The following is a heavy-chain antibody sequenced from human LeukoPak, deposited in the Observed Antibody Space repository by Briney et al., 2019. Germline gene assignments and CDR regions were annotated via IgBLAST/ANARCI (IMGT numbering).Heavy chain of an antibody. D-gene: IGHD6-6*01. CDR2: IKPDGSEK. CDR1: GFTFNTYW. J-gene: IGHJ5*02. CDR3: AREEFSTPAWFDP. Sequence: PGGSLRLSCVASGFTFNTYWMSWVRQAPGRGLEWVANIKPDGSEKYYVDSVKGRFTISRDNAKNSLYLQMNSLRAEDTAVYYCAREEFSTPAWFDPWGQGTLVTVSS. V-gene: IGHV3-7*01.